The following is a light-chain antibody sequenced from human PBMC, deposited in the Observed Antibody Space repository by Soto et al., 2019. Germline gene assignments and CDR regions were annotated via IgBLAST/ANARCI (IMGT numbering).Light chain of an antibody. CDR1: QSIASF. CDR3: QQTYSMPVT. Sequence: DVQMTQSPSSLSASVGDRVTITCRASQSIASFLNLYQQRPGTAPKLLIYATSHLESGVPWRYSGRGSATDFTLSIISLQPEDFATYFCQQTYSMPVTFGQGTKLE. V-gene: IGKV1-39*01. CDR2: ATS. J-gene: IGKJ2*01.